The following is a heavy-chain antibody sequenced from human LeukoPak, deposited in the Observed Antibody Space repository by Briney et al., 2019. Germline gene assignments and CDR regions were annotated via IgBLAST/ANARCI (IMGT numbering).Heavy chain of an antibody. CDR2: INHSGST. CDR1: GGSFSGYY. Sequence: SETLSLTCAVYGGSFSGYYWSWIRQPPGKGLEWIGEINHSGSTNYNPSLKSRVTISVDTSKNQFSLKLSSVTAADTAVYYCARGALYYYYGMDVWGQGTTVTVS. CDR3: ARGALYYYYGMDV. J-gene: IGHJ6*02. V-gene: IGHV4-34*01.